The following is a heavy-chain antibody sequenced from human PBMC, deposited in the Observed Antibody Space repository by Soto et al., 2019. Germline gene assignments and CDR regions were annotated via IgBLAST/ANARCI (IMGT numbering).Heavy chain of an antibody. D-gene: IGHD3-3*01. J-gene: IGHJ4*02. Sequence: QVHLVESGGGVVQAGRSLRLSCAASGFTFSNFGMLWVRQAPGKGLAWVAAITYTGSSKYYADSVKGRFTISRDTSTNARFLQMSSLRPEDTAVYYWARFWCAMASLVYDFWGQGTLVTVSS. CDR3: ARFWCAMASLVYDF. CDR2: ITYTGSSK. V-gene: IGHV3-30*03. CDR1: GFTFSNFG.